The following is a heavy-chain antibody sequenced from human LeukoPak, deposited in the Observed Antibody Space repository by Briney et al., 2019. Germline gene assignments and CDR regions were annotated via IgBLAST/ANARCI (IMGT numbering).Heavy chain of an antibody. D-gene: IGHD6-6*01. CDR2: IYNSGST. Sequence: SETLSLTCTVSSGSISSYYWSWIRQPPGKRLEWIGCIYNSGSTNYNPSLKSRVTISVDTSKNQFSLKLTSVTPADTAVYYCARGGGCSSANYAFDIWGQGTMVTVSS. CDR3: ARGGGCSSANYAFDI. V-gene: IGHV4-59*01. CDR1: SGSISSYY. J-gene: IGHJ3*02.